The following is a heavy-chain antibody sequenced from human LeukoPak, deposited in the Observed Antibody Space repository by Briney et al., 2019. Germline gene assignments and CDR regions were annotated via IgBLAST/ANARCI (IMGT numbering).Heavy chain of an antibody. J-gene: IGHJ4*02. CDR2: INAGNGNT. CDR1: GYTFTSYA. Sequence: ASVKVSCKASGYTFTSYAMHWVRQAPGQRLEWMGWINAGNGNTKYSQKFQGRVTITRDTSASTAYMELSSLRSEDTAVYYCARGGRDGYNFEDWGQGTLVTVSS. D-gene: IGHD5-24*01. CDR3: ARGGRDGYNFED. V-gene: IGHV1-3*01.